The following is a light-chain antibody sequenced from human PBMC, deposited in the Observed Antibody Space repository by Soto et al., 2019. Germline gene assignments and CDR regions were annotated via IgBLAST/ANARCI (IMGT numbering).Light chain of an antibody. CDR2: SNS. J-gene: IGLJ3*02. CDR3: EAWDDSLNGRAV. V-gene: IGLV1-44*01. Sequence: QSVLTQPPSASGTPGQRVTISCSGSDSNIGSNTVNWYQQVPGTAPKLLIYSNSQRPSGVPDRFSGSKSGTSASLAISGLQSGDGADYYCEAWDDSLNGRAVFGGGTKLTVL. CDR1: DSNIGSNT.